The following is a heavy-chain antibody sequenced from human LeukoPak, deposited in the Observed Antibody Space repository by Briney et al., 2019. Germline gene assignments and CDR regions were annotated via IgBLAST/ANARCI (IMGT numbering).Heavy chain of an antibody. CDR1: GFTFSSYA. J-gene: IGHJ4*02. D-gene: IGHD5-12*01. V-gene: IGHV3-23*01. CDR3: AKYVDIVATIADY. Sequence: GGSLRLSCAASGFTFSSYAMSWVRQAPGKGLEWVSAISGSGGSTYYADSVRGRFTISRDNSKNTLHLQMNSLRAEDTAVYYCAKYVDIVATIADYWGQGTLVTVSS. CDR2: ISGSGGST.